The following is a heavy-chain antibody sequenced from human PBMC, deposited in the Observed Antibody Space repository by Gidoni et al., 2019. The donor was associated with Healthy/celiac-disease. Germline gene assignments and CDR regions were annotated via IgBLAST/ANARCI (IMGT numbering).Heavy chain of an antibody. CDR2: IKQDGSEK. Sequence: EVQLVESGGGLVQPGGSLSLSCAASVFTLSRYWMGWVRQAPGTGLEWVANIKQDGSEKYYGDNVKGRFTISRDNAKNSLYLQMNSLRAEDTAVYYCARDIGGAMVYNWFDPWGQGTLVTVSS. V-gene: IGHV3-7*01. D-gene: IGHD5-18*01. CDR1: VFTLSRYW. CDR3: ARDIGGAMVYNWFDP. J-gene: IGHJ5*02.